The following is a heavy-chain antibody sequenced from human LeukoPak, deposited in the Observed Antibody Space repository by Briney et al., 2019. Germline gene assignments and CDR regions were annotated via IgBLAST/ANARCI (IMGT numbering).Heavy chain of an antibody. J-gene: IGHJ3*02. V-gene: IGHV4-59*01. Sequence: SETLSLTCTVSGGSISSYYWSWIRQPPGKGLEWIGYIYYSGSTNYNPSLKSRVTISVDTSKNQFSLKLSSVTAADTAVYYCARAIRYCSSTSCYTARAFDIWGQGTMVTVSS. CDR3: ARAIRYCSSTSCYTARAFDI. D-gene: IGHD2-2*02. CDR1: GGSISSYY. CDR2: IYYSGST.